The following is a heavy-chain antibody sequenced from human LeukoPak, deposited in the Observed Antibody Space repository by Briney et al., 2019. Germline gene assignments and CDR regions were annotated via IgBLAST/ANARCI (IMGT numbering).Heavy chain of an antibody. CDR3: ARDPSGSPVFDP. CDR1: GFTFSSYW. V-gene: IGHV3-7*01. D-gene: IGHD3-10*01. Sequence: GGSLRLSCAASGFTFSSYWMNWVRQAPGKGLEWVANVKQDGSVKNYVDSVKGRFTISRDNAKNSLFLQMNSLRAEDTAVYYCARDPSGSPVFDPWGQGTLVTVSS. CDR2: VKQDGSVK. J-gene: IGHJ5*02.